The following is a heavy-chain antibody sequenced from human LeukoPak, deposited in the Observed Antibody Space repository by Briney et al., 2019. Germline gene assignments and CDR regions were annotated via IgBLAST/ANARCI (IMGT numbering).Heavy chain of an antibody. Sequence: PSETLSLTCTVSGGSISSYYWSWIRQPPGKGLEWIGEINHSGSTNYNPSLKSRVTISVDTSKNQFSLKLSSVTAADTAVYYCAREPIAAAGTRGSDFDYWGQGTLVTVSS. CDR1: GGSISSYY. CDR2: INHSGST. D-gene: IGHD6-13*01. CDR3: AREPIAAAGTRGSDFDY. V-gene: IGHV4-34*01. J-gene: IGHJ4*02.